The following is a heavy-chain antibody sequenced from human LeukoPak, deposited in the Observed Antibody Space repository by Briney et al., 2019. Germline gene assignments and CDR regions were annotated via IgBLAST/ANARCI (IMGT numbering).Heavy chain of an antibody. V-gene: IGHV3-30*03. D-gene: IGHD3-10*01. CDR3: TVVNYGSGSYPLGY. CDR2: ISYDGSNK. J-gene: IGHJ4*02. CDR1: GFTFSSYG. Sequence: GGSLRLSCAASGFTFSSYGMHWVRQAPGKGLEWVAVISYDGSNKYYADSVKGRFTISRDNTKNSLDLQMNSLKAEDTGVYYCTVVNYGSGSYPLGYWGQGTLVTVSS.